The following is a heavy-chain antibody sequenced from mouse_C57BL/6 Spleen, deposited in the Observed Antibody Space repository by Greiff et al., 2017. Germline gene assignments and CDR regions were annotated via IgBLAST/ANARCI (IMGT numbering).Heavy chain of an antibody. D-gene: IGHD2-3*01. Sequence: EVKVEESGGGLVQPGGSMKLSCVASGFTFSNYWMNWVRQSPEKGLEWVAQIRLKSDNYATHYAESVKGRFTISRDDSKSSVYLQMNNLRAEDTGISYCTGGDDGYYGSAWFAYWGQGTLVTVSA. CDR2: IRLKSDNYAT. CDR3: TGGDDGYYGSAWFAY. J-gene: IGHJ3*01. V-gene: IGHV6-3*01. CDR1: GFTFSNYW.